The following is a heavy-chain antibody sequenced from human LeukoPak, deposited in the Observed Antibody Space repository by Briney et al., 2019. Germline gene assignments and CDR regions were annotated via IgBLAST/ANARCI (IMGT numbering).Heavy chain of an antibody. Sequence: SETLSLTCTVSSGSISTSNYYWGWVRQPPGKALEWIGNIFYSGSTYYSPSLKSRVTISVDTSKNQFSLKLSSVTAADTAVYYCARLRIYYDILTGFDYWGQGTLVTVSS. CDR3: ARLRIYYDILTGFDY. V-gene: IGHV4-39*01. CDR2: IFYSGST. J-gene: IGHJ4*02. CDR1: SGSISTSNYY. D-gene: IGHD3-9*01.